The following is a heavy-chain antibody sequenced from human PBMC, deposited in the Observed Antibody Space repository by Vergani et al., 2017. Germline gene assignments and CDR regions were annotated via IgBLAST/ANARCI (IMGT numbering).Heavy chain of an antibody. D-gene: IGHD2-15*01. J-gene: IGHJ4*02. CDR3: AKEGGGYCSGGTCYPEY. V-gene: IGHV3-30*02. Sequence: VQLLESGGGVVQPGGSLRLSCAASGFTFSSYGMHWVRQAPGKGLEWVAFIRYDGSNKYYADSVKGRFTISRDNSKNTLYLQMKSLRPEDTAVYYCAKEGGGYCSGGTCYPEYWGQGTLVIVSS. CDR1: GFTFSSYG. CDR2: IRYDGSNK.